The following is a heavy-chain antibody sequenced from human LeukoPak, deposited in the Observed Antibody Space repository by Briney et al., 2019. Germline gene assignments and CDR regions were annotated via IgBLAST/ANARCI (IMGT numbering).Heavy chain of an antibody. V-gene: IGHV3-23*01. J-gene: IGHJ6*03. Sequence: TGGSLRLSCAASGFTFSTYAMSWVRQAPGTGLEWVSLIGGSDGRTRYADSVKGRFTISRDNSKNTLYLEMNSLRAEDTAVYYCAKDSSSYDWGYMDVWGKGTTVTISS. CDR3: AKDSSSYDWGYMDV. CDR1: GFTFSTYA. D-gene: IGHD3-22*01. CDR2: IGGSDGRT.